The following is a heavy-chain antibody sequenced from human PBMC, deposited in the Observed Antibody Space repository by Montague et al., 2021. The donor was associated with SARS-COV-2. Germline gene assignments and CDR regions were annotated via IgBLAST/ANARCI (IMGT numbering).Heavy chain of an antibody. Sequence: SETLSLTCTVPGGSISSFYWSWFRQPPGKGLEWIGYISDSGSTNYNPSLTSRVTISVDTSKNQFSLKVNSVAAADTAVYYCGRHYSSTLPAVYWGQGTLVTVSS. J-gene: IGHJ4*02. V-gene: IGHV4-59*08. CDR3: GRHYSSTLPAVY. CDR1: GGSISSFY. D-gene: IGHD4-11*01. CDR2: ISDSGST.